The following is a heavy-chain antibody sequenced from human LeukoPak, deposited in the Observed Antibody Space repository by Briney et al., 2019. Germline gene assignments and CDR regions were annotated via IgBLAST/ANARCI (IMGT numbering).Heavy chain of an antibody. J-gene: IGHJ4*02. CDR2: IYHSGST. CDR1: GGSISSGSYY. D-gene: IGHD6-19*01. Sequence: PSETLSLTCIVSGGSISSGSYYWSWIRQPAGKGLEWIGSIYHSGSTYYNPSLKSRVTISVDTSKNQFSLKLSSVTAADTAVYYCARAPTVAGKMYWGQGTLVTVSS. V-gene: IGHV4-39*07. CDR3: ARAPTVAGKMY.